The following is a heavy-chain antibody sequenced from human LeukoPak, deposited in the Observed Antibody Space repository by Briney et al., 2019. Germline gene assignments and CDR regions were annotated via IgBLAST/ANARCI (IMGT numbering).Heavy chain of an antibody. V-gene: IGHV4-59*01. CDR2: IYYSGST. D-gene: IGHD2-21*02. CDR1: GDSIRNYY. J-gene: IGHJ4*02. CDR3: ARGTAYCGGDCAFFDY. Sequence: SETLSLTCSVSGDSIRNYYWSWIRQSPGKGLEWIGYIYYSGSTNYNPSLKSRVTISVDTSKNQFSLKLSSVTAADTAVYYCARGTAYCGGDCAFFDYWGQGTLVTVSS.